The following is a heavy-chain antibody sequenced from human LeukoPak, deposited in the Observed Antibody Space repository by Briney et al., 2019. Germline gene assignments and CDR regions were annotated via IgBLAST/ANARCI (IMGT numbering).Heavy chain of an antibody. J-gene: IGHJ6*03. CDR3: AREDTVTNTYYYYYYYMDV. D-gene: IGHD4-17*01. Sequence: SETLSLTCTVSGGSIINSYWSWIRQPPGKGLEWIGYIYYSGSTNYNPSLKSRVTISVDTSKNQFSLKLSSVTAADTAVYYCAREDTVTNTYYYYYYYMDVWGKGTTVTVSS. V-gene: IGHV4-59*12. CDR2: IYYSGST. CDR1: GGSIINSY.